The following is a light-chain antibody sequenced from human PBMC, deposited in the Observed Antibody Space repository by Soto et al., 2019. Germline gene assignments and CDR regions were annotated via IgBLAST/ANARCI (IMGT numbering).Light chain of an antibody. Sequence: DIQMTQSPSTHSASVGDRVTITCRASQSISTSLAWYQQKPGKAPKLLIYLASSLESGVPARFSGSGSATEFTLSISSLQPDDFATYYCQQYHSYSRTFGQGTKVDI. CDR3: QQYHSYSRT. CDR2: LAS. CDR1: QSISTS. V-gene: IGKV1-5*03. J-gene: IGKJ1*01.